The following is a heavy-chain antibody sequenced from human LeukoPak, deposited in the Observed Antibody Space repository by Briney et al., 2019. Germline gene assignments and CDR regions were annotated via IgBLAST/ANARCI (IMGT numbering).Heavy chain of an antibody. V-gene: IGHV3-7*01. D-gene: IGHD2-15*01. CDR1: GFTFRNYW. J-gene: IGHJ4*02. CDR3: ARDGGLNTNFDC. Sequence: GGSLRLSCAASGFTFRNYWMGWVRQAPGKGLEWVANTKPDGSAEYYADSVRGRFATSRDNANNFLYLQMNSLRAEDTAVYYCARDGGLNTNFDCWDQGTLVTVSS. CDR2: TKPDGSAE.